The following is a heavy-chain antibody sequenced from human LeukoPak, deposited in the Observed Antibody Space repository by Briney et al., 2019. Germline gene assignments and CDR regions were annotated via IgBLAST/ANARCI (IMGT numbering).Heavy chain of an antibody. CDR1: GFTISSNY. CDR3: YSMIVVEIRVINDY. D-gene: IGHD3-22*01. J-gene: IGHJ4*02. V-gene: IGHV3-66*01. CDR2: IYSGGST. Sequence: GVSLRLSCAASGFTISSNYMSWVRQAPGKGLEWVSVIYSGGSTYYADSVKGRFTISRDNSKDTLYLQMNSLRAEDTAVYYCYSMIVVEIRVINDYWGQGTLVTVSS.